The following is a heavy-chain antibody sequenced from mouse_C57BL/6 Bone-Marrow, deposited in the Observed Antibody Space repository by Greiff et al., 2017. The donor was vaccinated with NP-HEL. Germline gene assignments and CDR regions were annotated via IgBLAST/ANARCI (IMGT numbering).Heavy chain of an antibody. J-gene: IGHJ2*01. CDR2: IDPSDSYT. V-gene: IGHV1-69*01. CDR3: ARSVYYGSPFDY. Sequence: QVQLQQPGAELVMPGASVKLSCKASGYTFTSYWMHWVKQRPGQGLEWIGEIDPSDSYTNYNQKFKGKSTLTVDKSSSTAYMQLSSPTSEDSAVYYCARSVYYGSPFDYWGQGTTLTVSS. D-gene: IGHD1-1*01. CDR1: GYTFTSYW.